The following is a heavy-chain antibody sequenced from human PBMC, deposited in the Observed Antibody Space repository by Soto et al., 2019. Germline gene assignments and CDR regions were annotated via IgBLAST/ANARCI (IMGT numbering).Heavy chain of an antibody. Sequence: GGSLRLSCAASGFTFSSYGMHWVRQAPGKGLEWVAVIWYDGSNKYYADSVKGRFTISRDNSKNTLYLQMNSLRAEDTAVYYCASMLNYYGSGSYNWYFDLWGRGTLVTVSS. CDR1: GFTFSSYG. V-gene: IGHV3-33*01. D-gene: IGHD3-10*01. J-gene: IGHJ2*01. CDR3: ASMLNYYGSGSYNWYFDL. CDR2: IWYDGSNK.